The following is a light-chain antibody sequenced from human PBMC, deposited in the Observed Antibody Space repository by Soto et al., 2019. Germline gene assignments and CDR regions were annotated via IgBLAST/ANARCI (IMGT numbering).Light chain of an antibody. CDR3: MQALQTRT. Sequence: DIVLTQSPLSLPVTPGEPASISCRSSHSLLHSNGYTYLDWYLQKPRQSTQLLIYLVSNRASGVHGRVSGSGSGKDFTLKISRVEAEDVGVYYCMQALQTRTFGQGTKLEIK. CDR2: LVS. V-gene: IGKV2-28*01. J-gene: IGKJ2*01. CDR1: HSLLHSNGYTY.